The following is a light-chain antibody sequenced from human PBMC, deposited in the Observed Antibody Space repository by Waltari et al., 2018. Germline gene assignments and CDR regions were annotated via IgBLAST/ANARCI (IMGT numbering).Light chain of an antibody. CDR2: GAS. CDR3: QQYNAWPPEAYT. V-gene: IGKV3-15*01. Sequence: EVVMTQSPATLPVSPGERAILSCRASQSVGTFLAWYQQKPGQAPRLLIFGASTRATGIPARFSGRGSGTEFTLTINGLQSDDFAVYYCQQYNAWPPEAYTFGQGTKLEIK. CDR1: QSVGTF. J-gene: IGKJ2*01.